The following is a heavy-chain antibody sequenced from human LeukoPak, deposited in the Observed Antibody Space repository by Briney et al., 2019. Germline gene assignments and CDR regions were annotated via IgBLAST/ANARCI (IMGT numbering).Heavy chain of an antibody. CDR1: GGSINSGDYY. V-gene: IGHV4-30-4*01. CDR3: DRVSVLKGAFDI. Sequence: TLSLTCTVSGGSINSGDYYWSWIRQPPGKGLEWIGYIYYSGSTYYNPSLKSRVTISVDTSKNQFSLKLSSVTAADTAVYYCDRVSVLKGAFDIWGQGTMVTVSS. CDR2: IYYSGST. D-gene: IGHD6-6*01. J-gene: IGHJ3*02.